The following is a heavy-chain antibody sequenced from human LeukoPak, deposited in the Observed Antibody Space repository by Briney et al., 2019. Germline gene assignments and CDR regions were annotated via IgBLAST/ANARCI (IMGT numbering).Heavy chain of an antibody. J-gene: IGHJ4*02. Sequence: GALRLSCAASRFTFSTYTMNRVRQAPGKGLEWVSSISSSSSYIYYADSVKGRFTISRDNAKNSLYLQMNTLRAEDTAVYYCARDRTTVTTFDYWGQGTLVTVSS. CDR1: RFTFSTYT. CDR2: ISSSSSYI. V-gene: IGHV3-21*01. CDR3: ARDRTTVTTFDY. D-gene: IGHD4-17*01.